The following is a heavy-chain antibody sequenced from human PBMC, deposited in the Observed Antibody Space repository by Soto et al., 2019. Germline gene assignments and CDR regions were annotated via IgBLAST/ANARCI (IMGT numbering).Heavy chain of an antibody. J-gene: IGHJ4*02. V-gene: IGHV2-5*01. D-gene: IGHD1-20*01. CDR2: IYWNDDK. CDR1: GFSLSTSGVG. CDR3: ARRRGYNWNNPAFDY. Sequence: QITLKESGPALVKPTQTLTLTCTFSGFSLSTSGVGVGWIRQPPGKAREWLALIYWNDDKKYSPSLKSRLGITKDTFRNQVVLTMTNVDPLDTATYSCARRRGYNWNNPAFDYWGQGALVTVSS.